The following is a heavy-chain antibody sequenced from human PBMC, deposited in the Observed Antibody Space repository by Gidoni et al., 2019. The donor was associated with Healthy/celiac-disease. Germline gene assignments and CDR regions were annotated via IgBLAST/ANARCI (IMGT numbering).Heavy chain of an antibody. CDR3: ARVGYSSGWSPDY. V-gene: IGHV7-4-1*02. D-gene: IGHD6-19*01. Sequence: QVQLVHSGSELKKPGASVKVSCKASGYTFTSYAMNWLRQAPGQGLEWMGWINTHTGNPTYAQGFTGRFVFSLDTSVSTAYLQISSLKAEDTAVYYCARVGYSSGWSPDYWGQGTLVTVSS. J-gene: IGHJ4*02. CDR2: INTHTGNP. CDR1: GYTFTSYA.